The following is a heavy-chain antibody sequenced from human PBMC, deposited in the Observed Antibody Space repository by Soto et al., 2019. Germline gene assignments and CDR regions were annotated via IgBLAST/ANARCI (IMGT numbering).Heavy chain of an antibody. CDR1: GGSISSGGYS. J-gene: IGHJ4*02. D-gene: IGHD2-21*01. CDR2: IYHSGNT. Sequence: SETLSLTCAVSGGSISSGGYSWSWVRQPPGKGLEWIGYIYHSGNTYYNPSLKSRVTISEDRSKNEFSLKLSSVTAADTAVYYCARGDGDRYDGHGYLGRHWGQGSLVTVSS. V-gene: IGHV4-30-2*01. CDR3: ARGDGDRYDGHGYLGRH.